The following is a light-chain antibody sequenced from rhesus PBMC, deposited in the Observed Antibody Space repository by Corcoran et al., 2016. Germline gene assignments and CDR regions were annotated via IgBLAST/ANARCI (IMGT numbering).Light chain of an antibody. V-gene: IGKV3-42*01. J-gene: IGKJ2*01. CDR1: QTVGTM. CDR2: DAA. Sequence: ETVMMQSPATLSLSPGERATLSCRASQTVGTMLGWYPQKPGQAPRLLNYDAATRAPGIPDRFSGGGSVAEFTLTISSLDPEDVGVYYCQKYNDWPYSFGQGTKVEIK. CDR3: QKYNDWPYS.